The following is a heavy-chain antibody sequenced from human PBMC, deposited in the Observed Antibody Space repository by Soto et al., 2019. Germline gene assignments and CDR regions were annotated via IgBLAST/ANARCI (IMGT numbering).Heavy chain of an antibody. CDR3: ARSPPGGYHYYYGLDV. V-gene: IGHV3-9*01. Sequence: GGSLRLSCAASGFTFDDYAMYWVRQVPGKGLEWVSGISWNSGRIGYADSVKGRFTISRDNSKNTLYLQMHSLRAEDTAVYYCARSPPGGYHYYYGLDVWGQGTTVTVSS. CDR1: GFTFDDYA. J-gene: IGHJ6*02. CDR2: ISWNSGRI. D-gene: IGHD3-22*01.